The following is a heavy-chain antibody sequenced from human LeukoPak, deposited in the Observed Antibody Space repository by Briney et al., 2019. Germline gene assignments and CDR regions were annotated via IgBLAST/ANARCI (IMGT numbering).Heavy chain of an antibody. D-gene: IGHD3-9*01. Sequence: QPGGSLRLSCAASGFTFSSYAMSWVRQAPGKGLEWVSAISGSGGSTYYADSVKGRFTITRDNSKNTLYLQMNSLRAEDTAVYYCAKGVDDYYYYMDVWGKGTTVTVSS. J-gene: IGHJ6*03. CDR1: GFTFSSYA. CDR2: ISGSGGST. V-gene: IGHV3-23*01. CDR3: AKGVDDYYYYMDV.